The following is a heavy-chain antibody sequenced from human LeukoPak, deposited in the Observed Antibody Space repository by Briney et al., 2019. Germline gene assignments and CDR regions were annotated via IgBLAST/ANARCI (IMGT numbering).Heavy chain of an antibody. CDR3: ARALYDFWSGFMDV. D-gene: IGHD3-3*01. Sequence: GGSLRLSCAASGFTFDDYGMSWVRQAPGKGLEWVSGINWNGGSTGYADSVKGRFTISRDNAKNSLYLQMNSPRAEDTALYYCARALYDFWSGFMDVWGKGTTVTVSS. V-gene: IGHV3-20*04. CDR2: INWNGGST. CDR1: GFTFDDYG. J-gene: IGHJ6*03.